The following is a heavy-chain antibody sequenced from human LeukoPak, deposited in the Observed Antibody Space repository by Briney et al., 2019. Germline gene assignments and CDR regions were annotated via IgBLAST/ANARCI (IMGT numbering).Heavy chain of an antibody. D-gene: IGHD4-11*01. CDR2: ISPGGGTT. CDR1: GFTFSNEA. Sequence: GGSLRLSCAVSGFTFSNEAMGWVRQLRGGGLEWVSTISPGGGTTYYAESMKGRLTISRDNSKTTLYLEMNSLRVEDTAVYYCTKARSGSSNWALQIFEYWGQGVLVTVSS. CDR3: TKARSGSSNWALQIFEY. J-gene: IGHJ4*02. V-gene: IGHV3-23*01.